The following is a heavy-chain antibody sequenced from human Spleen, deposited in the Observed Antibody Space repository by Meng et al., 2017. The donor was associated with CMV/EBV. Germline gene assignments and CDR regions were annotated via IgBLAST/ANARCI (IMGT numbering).Heavy chain of an antibody. CDR3: ARDDSTSWYFDY. CDR2: INDDGSST. D-gene: IGHD6-13*01. V-gene: IGHV3-74*01. Sequence: GGSLRLSCAASRFTFSQYWMHWVRQAPGKGLMWVSRINDDGSSTNYADSVKGRFTISRDNAKTSLYLQMNSLRAEDTAVYYCARDDSTSWYFDYWGQGTPVTVSS. CDR1: RFTFSQYW. J-gene: IGHJ4*02.